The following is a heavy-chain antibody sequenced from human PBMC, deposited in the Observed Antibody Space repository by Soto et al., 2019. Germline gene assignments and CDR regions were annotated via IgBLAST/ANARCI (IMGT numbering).Heavy chain of an antibody. D-gene: IGHD3-16*01. V-gene: IGHV5-10-1*01. CDR2: IDPSDSYT. CDR1: GYSFTSYW. Sequence: PGESLKISCKGSGYSFTSYWISWVRQMPGKGLEWMGRIDPSDSYTNYSPSFQGHVTISADKSISTAYLQWSSLKASDTAMYYCAIPRGGTAYYYYYYGMDVWGQGTTVTVSS. CDR3: AIPRGGTAYYYYYYGMDV. J-gene: IGHJ6*02.